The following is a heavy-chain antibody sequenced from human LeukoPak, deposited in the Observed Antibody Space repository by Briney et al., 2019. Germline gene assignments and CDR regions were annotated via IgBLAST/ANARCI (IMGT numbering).Heavy chain of an antibody. Sequence: SVKVSCKASGFTFTSSAVQWVRQARGQRLEWIGWIVVGSGNTNYAQKFQERVTITRDMSTSTAYMELSSLRSEDTAVYYCAADVSSGPQGRYWGQGTLVTVSS. D-gene: IGHD3-22*01. CDR3: AADVSSGPQGRY. V-gene: IGHV1-58*01. J-gene: IGHJ4*02. CDR1: GFTFTSSA. CDR2: IVVGSGNT.